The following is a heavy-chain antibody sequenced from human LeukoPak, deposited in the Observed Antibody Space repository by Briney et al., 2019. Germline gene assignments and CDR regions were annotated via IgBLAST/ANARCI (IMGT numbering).Heavy chain of an antibody. CDR1: SGSFSGYY. Sequence: SETLSLTCAVYSGSFSGYYWNWIRQPPGKGLEWIGEINHSGSTNYNPSLKSRVTISVDTSKNQFSLKLSSVTAADTAVYYCATRTVTAAGTYWGQGTLVTVSS. CDR3: ATRTVTAAGTY. J-gene: IGHJ4*02. D-gene: IGHD6-13*01. CDR2: INHSGST. V-gene: IGHV4-34*01.